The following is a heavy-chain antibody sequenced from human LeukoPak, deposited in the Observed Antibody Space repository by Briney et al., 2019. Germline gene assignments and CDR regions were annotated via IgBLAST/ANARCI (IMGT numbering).Heavy chain of an antibody. CDR3: AKSPLTTGLDF. CDR1: GYTFSTSG. V-gene: IGHV3-30*18. D-gene: IGHD1-14*01. CDR2: ISYDGSIG. Sequence: PGGSLRLSCAASGYTFSTSGMHWVRQAPGKGLEWVAVISYDGSIGYYADSVKGRFTISRDNSRNTLYLQMDSLRAEDTAVYYCAKSPLTTGLDFWGQGTLVTVS. J-gene: IGHJ4*02.